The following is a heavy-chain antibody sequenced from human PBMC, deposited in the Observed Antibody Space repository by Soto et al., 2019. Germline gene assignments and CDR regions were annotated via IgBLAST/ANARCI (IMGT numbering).Heavy chain of an antibody. V-gene: IGHV3-33*01. CDR2: IWDDGSKK. Sequence: QVQLVESGGGVVQPGTSLRLSCAASGLNFRGYGFHWVRQAPGKGLDWVAVIWDDGSKKFYADSVKGRFTFSRDDSRNNQFQQINSLRNEATSIHYGVTEGGNKGARSFGYFNKRGQGTLFTVSS. CDR3: VTEGGNKGARSFGYFNK. CDR1: GLNFRGYG. J-gene: IGHJ1*01. D-gene: IGHD5-12*01.